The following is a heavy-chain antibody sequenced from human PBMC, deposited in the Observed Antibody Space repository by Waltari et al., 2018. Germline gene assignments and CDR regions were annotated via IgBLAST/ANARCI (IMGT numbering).Heavy chain of an antibody. CDR1: GGSISSHY. CDR2: IYYSGST. CDR3: ARGGWELGAFDI. V-gene: IGHV4-59*11. D-gene: IGHD1-26*01. Sequence: QVQLQESGPGLVKPSETLSLTCTVSGGSISSHYWSWIRQPPGKGLEWIGYIYYSGSTNYNPSLKGRVTRSVDTSKNQFSLKLSSVTAADTAVYYCARGGWELGAFDIWGQGTMVTVSS. J-gene: IGHJ3*02.